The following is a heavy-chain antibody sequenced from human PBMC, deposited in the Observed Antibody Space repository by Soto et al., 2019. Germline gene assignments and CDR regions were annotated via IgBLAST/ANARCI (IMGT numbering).Heavy chain of an antibody. CDR3: ARGLRQYYFDY. D-gene: IGHD5-12*01. V-gene: IGHV1-69*02. J-gene: IGHJ4*02. Sequence: QVQLVQSGAEVKKPGSSVKVSCKASGGTFSSYTISWVRQAPGQGLEWMGRIIPILGIANYAQKFRGRVTITADKSTSTAYMELSSLRSEDTAVYYCARGLRQYYFDYWGQGTLVTVSS. CDR1: GGTFSSYT. CDR2: IIPILGIA.